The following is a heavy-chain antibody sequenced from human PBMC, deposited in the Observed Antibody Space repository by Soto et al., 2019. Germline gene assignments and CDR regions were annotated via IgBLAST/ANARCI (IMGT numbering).Heavy chain of an antibody. CDR2: INHSGST. Sequence: SETLSLTCAVYGGSFSGYYWSWIRQPPGKGLEWIGEINHSGSTNYSPSLKSRVTISVDTSKNQFSLKLSSVTAADTAVYYCARGEVYVWGSYRKYWFDPWRQGTLVTVSS. CDR1: GGSFSGYY. D-gene: IGHD3-16*02. CDR3: ARGEVYVWGSYRKYWFDP. J-gene: IGHJ5*02. V-gene: IGHV4-34*01.